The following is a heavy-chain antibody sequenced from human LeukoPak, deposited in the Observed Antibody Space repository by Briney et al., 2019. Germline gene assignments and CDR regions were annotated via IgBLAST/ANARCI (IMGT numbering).Heavy chain of an antibody. CDR1: GYTFTSYY. Sequence: ASVKVSCKASGYTFTSYYMHWVRQAPGQGLECMGIINPSGGSTSYAQKFQGRVTMTRDMSTSTVYMELSSLRSEDTAVYYCARGRYYYDSSGYFFDYWGQGTLVTVSS. J-gene: IGHJ4*02. D-gene: IGHD3-22*01. V-gene: IGHV1-46*01. CDR2: INPSGGST. CDR3: ARGRYYYDSSGYFFDY.